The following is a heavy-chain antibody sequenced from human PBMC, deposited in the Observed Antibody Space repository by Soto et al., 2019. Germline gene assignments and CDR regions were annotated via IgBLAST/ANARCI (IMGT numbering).Heavy chain of an antibody. D-gene: IGHD1-26*01. CDR2: IYWDDDK. Sequence: QITLKESGPTLVKPTQTLTLTCTFSGFSLSTSGVGVGWIRQPPGKALEWLALIYWDDDKRYSPSLKSRLTITKDASKNQVVLTMTNMDPVATATYYCAHRRRPYSGSFYGWFDPWGQGTLVTVSS. CDR3: AHRRRPYSGSFYGWFDP. J-gene: IGHJ5*02. V-gene: IGHV2-5*02. CDR1: GFSLSTSGVG.